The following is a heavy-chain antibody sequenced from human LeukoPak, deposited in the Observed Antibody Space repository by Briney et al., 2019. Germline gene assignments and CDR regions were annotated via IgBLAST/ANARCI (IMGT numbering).Heavy chain of an antibody. D-gene: IGHD6-6*01. J-gene: IGHJ5*02. CDR1: GGSISSYY. CDR2: IYYSGST. Sequence: PSETLSLTCTVSGGSISSYYWSCIRQPPGQGLEWIGYIYYSGSTNYNPSLKSRINISVDTSKHQFSLKLRSVTASDTTVYYGARVIAARRVDLGGWFAPWGQGTLVTVSS. V-gene: IGHV4-59*01. CDR3: ARVIAARRVDLGGWFAP.